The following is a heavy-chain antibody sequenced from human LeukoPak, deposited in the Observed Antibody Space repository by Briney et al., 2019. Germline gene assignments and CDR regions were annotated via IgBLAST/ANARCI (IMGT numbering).Heavy chain of an antibody. CDR3: AREDSSWYNAFDI. V-gene: IGHV1-18*01. CDR1: GYTFTSYG. D-gene: IGHD6-13*01. CDR2: ISAYNGNT. Sequence: ASXKVSCKASGYTFTSYGISWVRQAPGQGSEWMGWISAYNGNTNYAQKLQGRVTMNTDTSTSTAYMELRSLRSDDTAVYYCAREDSSWYNAFDIWGQGTMVTVSS. J-gene: IGHJ3*02.